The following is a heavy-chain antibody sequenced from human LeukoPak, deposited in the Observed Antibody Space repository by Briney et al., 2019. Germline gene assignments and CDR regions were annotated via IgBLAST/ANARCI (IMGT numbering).Heavy chain of an antibody. V-gene: IGHV4-39*01. Sequence: PSETLSLTCTVAGGSISSDVHYWDWIRQAPGKGLEWIGSLLYNGNTWYNPSLESRVTISVDTSENQFSLRLTSVNAADTALYFCTRRGSGNGGIYAGMDVWGPGTSVTVSS. J-gene: IGHJ6*02. CDR2: LLYNGNT. CDR1: GGSISSDVHY. D-gene: IGHD1-26*01. CDR3: TRRGSGNGGIYAGMDV.